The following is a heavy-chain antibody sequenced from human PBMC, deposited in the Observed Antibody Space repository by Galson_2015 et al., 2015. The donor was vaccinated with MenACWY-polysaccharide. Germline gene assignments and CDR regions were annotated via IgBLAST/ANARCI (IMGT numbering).Heavy chain of an antibody. CDR2: TYYRSKWYK. V-gene: IGHV6-1*01. D-gene: IGHD6-19*01. Sequence: CAISGDSVSSHNAAWNWIRQSPSRGLEWLGRTYYRSKWYKYYAASVESRITINVDTSKNQFSLQLTSVTPEDTAMYYCASQGIAVAGVIDYWGQGILVTVSS. CDR3: ASQGIAVAGVIDY. J-gene: IGHJ4*02. CDR1: GDSVSSHNAA.